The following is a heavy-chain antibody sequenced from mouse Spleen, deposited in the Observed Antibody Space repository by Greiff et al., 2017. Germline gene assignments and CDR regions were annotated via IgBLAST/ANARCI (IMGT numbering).Heavy chain of an antibody. CDR2: IYPGDGDT. Sequence: VMLVESGAELVRPGSSVKISCKASGYAFSSYWMNWVKQRPGQGLEWIGQIYPGDGDTNYNGKFKGKATLTADKSSSTAYMQLSSLTSEDSAVYFCARGKTARAGFAYWGQGTLVTVSA. J-gene: IGHJ3*01. D-gene: IGHD3-2*01. CDR1: GYAFSSYW. CDR3: ARGKTARAGFAY. V-gene: IGHV1-80*01.